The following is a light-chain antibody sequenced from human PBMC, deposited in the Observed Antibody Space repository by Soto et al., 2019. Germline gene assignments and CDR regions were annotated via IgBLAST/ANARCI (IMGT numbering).Light chain of an antibody. V-gene: IGKV1-27*01. J-gene: IGKJ2*01. CDR2: AAS. CDR3: QKYNSAPYT. Sequence: DIQMTQSPSSLSASVGDRVTITCRASQGISNYLAWYQQKPGKVHKLLIYAASTWQSGVTSRFSGSGSGTDFTLTISSLQPEDVATYYCQKYNSAPYTFGQGTKLEIK. CDR1: QGISNY.